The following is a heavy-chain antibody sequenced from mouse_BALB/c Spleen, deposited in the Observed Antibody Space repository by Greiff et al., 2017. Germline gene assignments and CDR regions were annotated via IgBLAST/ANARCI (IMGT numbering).Heavy chain of an antibody. Sequence: VQLQQSGAELVKPGASVKLSCTASGFNIKDTYMHWVKQRPEQGLEWIGRIDPANGNTKYDPKFQGKATITADTSSNTAYLQLSSLTSEDTAVYYCASPYYGSSWGVYAMDYWGQGTSVTVSS. CDR2: IDPANGNT. D-gene: IGHD1-1*01. V-gene: IGHV14-3*02. J-gene: IGHJ4*01. CDR3: ASPYYGSSWGVYAMDY. CDR1: GFNIKDTY.